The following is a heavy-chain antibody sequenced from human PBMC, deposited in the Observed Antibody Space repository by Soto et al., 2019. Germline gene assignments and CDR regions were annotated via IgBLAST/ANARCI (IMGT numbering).Heavy chain of an antibody. CDR1: GYRFTSYW. CDR3: ARGAVAAKDYYYGMDV. D-gene: IGHD6-19*01. Sequence: GESLKISCKGSGYRFTSYWIGWVRQMPGKGLEWMGIIYPGDSDTRYSPSFQGQVTISADKSISTAYLQWSSLKASDTAMYYGARGAVAAKDYYYGMDVWGQVTTLTVSS. CDR2: IYPGDSDT. J-gene: IGHJ6*02. V-gene: IGHV5-51*01.